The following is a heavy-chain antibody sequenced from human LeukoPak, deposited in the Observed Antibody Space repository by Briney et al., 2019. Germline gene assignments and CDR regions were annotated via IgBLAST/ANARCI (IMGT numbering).Heavy chain of an antibody. V-gene: IGHV3-21*01. J-gene: IGHJ6*03. CDR1: GFTFSSYS. CDR3: ARDGWVRGVIRRTYYYYYMDV. Sequence: GGSLRLSCAASGFTFSSYSMNWVRQAPGKGLEWVSSISSSSSYIYYADSVKGRFTISRDNAKNSLYLQMNSLRAEDTAVYYCARDGWVRGVIRRTYYYYYMDVWGKGTTVTVSS. D-gene: IGHD3-10*01. CDR2: ISSSSSYI.